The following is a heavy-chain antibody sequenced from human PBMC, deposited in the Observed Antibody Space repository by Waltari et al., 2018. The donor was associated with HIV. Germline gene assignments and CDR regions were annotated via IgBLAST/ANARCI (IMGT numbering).Heavy chain of an antibody. D-gene: IGHD2-15*01. Sequence: QVQLQESGPGLVKPSQTLSLTCTVSGGSISSGGYYWSWIRQHPGKGLEWIGYIYYSGGTYYNPSLKSRVTISVDTSKNQFSLKLSSVTAADTAVYYCARVGSLHYCSGGSCYSGYYYYGMDVWGQGTTVTVSS. CDR3: ARVGSLHYCSGGSCYSGYYYYGMDV. CDR2: IYYSGGT. CDR1: GGSISSGGYY. J-gene: IGHJ6*02. V-gene: IGHV4-31*03.